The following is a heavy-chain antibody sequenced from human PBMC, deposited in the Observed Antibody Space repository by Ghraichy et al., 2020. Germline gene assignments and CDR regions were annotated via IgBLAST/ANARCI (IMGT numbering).Heavy chain of an antibody. J-gene: IGHJ4*02. D-gene: IGHD6-19*01. CDR3: AKVCDSGWEYYFDY. V-gene: IGHV3-23*01. CDR2: ISGSGGST. CDR1: GFTFSSYA. Sequence: GSLRLSCAASGFTFSSYAMSWVRQAPGKGLEWVSGISGSGGSTYYADSVKGRFSISRDNSKNTLYLQMNSLRAEDTAVYYCAKVCDSGWEYYFDYWGQGTLVTVSS.